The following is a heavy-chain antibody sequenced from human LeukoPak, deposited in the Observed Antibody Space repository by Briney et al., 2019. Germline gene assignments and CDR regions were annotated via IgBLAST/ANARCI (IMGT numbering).Heavy chain of an antibody. CDR2: MNPNSGNT. CDR3: ARGRTPRSSGFDY. J-gene: IGHJ4*02. D-gene: IGHD6-6*01. V-gene: IGHV1-8*02. CDR1: GYGFINYG. Sequence: ASVKVSCKTSGYGFINYGINWMRQATGQGLEWMGWMNPNSGNTGYAQKFQGRVTMTRNTSISTAYMELSSLRSEDTAVYYCARGRTPRSSGFDYWGQGTLVTVSS.